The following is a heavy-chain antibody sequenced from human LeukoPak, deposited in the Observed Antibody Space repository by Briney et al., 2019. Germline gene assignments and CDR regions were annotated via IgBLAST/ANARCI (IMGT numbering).Heavy chain of an antibody. J-gene: IGHJ4*02. CDR3: ARGTQYSSSWYYFDY. CDR2: IHHRGST. V-gene: IGHV4-59*01. CDR1: GGSISSNY. D-gene: IGHD6-13*01. Sequence: SETLSLTCTVSGGSISSNYWTWIRQPPGKGLERIGYIHHRGSTYYNPSLTSRVTISVDTSKNQFSLKLSSVTAADTAVFYCARGTQYSSSWYYFDYWGQGILVTVSP.